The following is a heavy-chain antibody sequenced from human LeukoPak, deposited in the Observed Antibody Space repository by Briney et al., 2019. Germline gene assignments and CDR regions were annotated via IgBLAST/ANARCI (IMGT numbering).Heavy chain of an antibody. J-gene: IGHJ4*02. CDR1: GDSISSGYY. D-gene: IGHD6-19*01. CDR2: IYHSGST. V-gene: IGHV4-38-2*01. Sequence: SETLSLTCDVSGDSISSGYYWGWIRQPPGKGLEWTGSIYHSGSTTYNPSLKSRVTISADTSKNQFSLKVRSVTAADTAVYYCARNSSGWFFDYWGQGTLVTVSS. CDR3: ARNSSGWFFDY.